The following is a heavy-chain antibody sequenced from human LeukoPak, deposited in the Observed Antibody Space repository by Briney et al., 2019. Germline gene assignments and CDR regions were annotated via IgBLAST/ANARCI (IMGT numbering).Heavy chain of an antibody. CDR3: ARDHYDSSGYFDY. CDR1: GFTFSSYA. CDR2: ISYDGSNK. D-gene: IGHD3-22*01. J-gene: IGHJ4*02. V-gene: IGHV3-30-3*01. Sequence: GRSLRLSCAASGFTFSSYAMHWVRQAPGKGLEWVAVISYDGSNKYYADSVKGRFTISRDNSKNTLYLQMNSLRAEDTAVYYCARDHYDSSGYFDYWGQGTLVTVSS.